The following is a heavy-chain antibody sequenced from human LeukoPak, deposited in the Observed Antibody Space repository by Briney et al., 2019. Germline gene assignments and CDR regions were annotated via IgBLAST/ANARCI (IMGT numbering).Heavy chain of an antibody. Sequence: SETLSLTCTVSGGSISSYYWSWIRQPAGKGLEWIGRIYTSGSTNYNPSLKSRVTISVDTSKNQFSLKLSSVTAADTAVYYCAREGGKYYYDSSATNAFDIWGQGTMVTVSS. CDR2: IYTSGST. V-gene: IGHV4-4*07. J-gene: IGHJ3*02. CDR3: AREGGKYYYDSSATNAFDI. CDR1: GGSISSYY. D-gene: IGHD3-22*01.